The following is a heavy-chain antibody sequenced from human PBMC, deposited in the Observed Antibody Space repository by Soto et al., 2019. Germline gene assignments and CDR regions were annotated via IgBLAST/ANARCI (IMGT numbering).Heavy chain of an antibody. J-gene: IGHJ6*02. CDR1: GFTFTSSA. D-gene: IGHD3-10*01. CDR2: IVVGSGNT. CDR3: AVASRGGSRYYYYGMYV. V-gene: IGHV1-58*01. Sequence: GASVKVSCKASGFTFTSSAVQWVRQARGQRLEWIGWIVVGSGNTNYAQKFQERVTITRNMSTSTAYMELSSLRSEDTAVYFCAVASRGGSRYYYYGMYVWGQGSTVTVSS.